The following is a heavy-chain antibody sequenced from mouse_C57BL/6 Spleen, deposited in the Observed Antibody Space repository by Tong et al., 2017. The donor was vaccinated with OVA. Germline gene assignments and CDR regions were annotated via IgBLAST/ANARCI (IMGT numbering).Heavy chain of an antibody. J-gene: IGHJ1*03. Sequence: EVQLQESGPELVKPGASVKISCKASGYSFTGYYMNWVKQSPEKSLEWIGEINPSTGGTTYNQKFKAKATLTVDKSSSTAYMQLKRLTSEDSAVYYCARSTYYDYDGYFDVWGTGTTVTVSS. V-gene: IGHV1-42*01. CDR1: GYSFTGYY. CDR3: ARSTYYDYDGYFDV. D-gene: IGHD2-4*01. CDR2: INPSTGGT.